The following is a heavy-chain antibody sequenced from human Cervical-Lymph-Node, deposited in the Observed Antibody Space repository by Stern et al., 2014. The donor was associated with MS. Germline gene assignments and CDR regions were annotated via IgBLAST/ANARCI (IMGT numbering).Heavy chain of an antibody. CDR3: TREMAARRLDP. J-gene: IGHJ5*02. CDR1: GSTVHSNY. V-gene: IGHV3-66*01. CDR2: FYSGIST. Sequence: EAQLVQSGGTLVQPGGSLRLSCAASGSTVHSNYMTWVRQAPGQGLEWVSIFYSGISTYYAESVKGRFSFSIDNSKNTLYLQMNNLRVEDTAMYYCTREMAARRLDPWGQGTLVIVSA. D-gene: IGHD5-24*01.